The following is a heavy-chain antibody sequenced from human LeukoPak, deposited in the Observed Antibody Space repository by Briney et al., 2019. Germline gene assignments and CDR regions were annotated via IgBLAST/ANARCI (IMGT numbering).Heavy chain of an antibody. CDR2: IIPILGIA. V-gene: IGHV1-69*04. D-gene: IGHD1-26*01. Sequence: GASVKVSCKASGGTFSSNAISWVRQAPGQGLEWMGRIIPILGIANYAQKFQGRVTITADKSTSTDYMELSSLRSEDTAVYYCARSGMVAPHDAFDIWGQGTMVTVSS. CDR1: GGTFSSNA. J-gene: IGHJ3*02. CDR3: ARSGMVAPHDAFDI.